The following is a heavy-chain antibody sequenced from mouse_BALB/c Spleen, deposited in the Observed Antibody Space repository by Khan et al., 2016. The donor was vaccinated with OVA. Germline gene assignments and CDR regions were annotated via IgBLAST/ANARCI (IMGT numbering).Heavy chain of an antibody. CDR1: GYAFTTYN. V-gene: IGHV1S135*01. Sequence: EVQLQESGPELVRPGASVKVSCKASGYAFTTYNMYWVKQSHGKSLEWIGYIDPYNGVTNYNQNFKDKATLNVDKSSSAAYMHLDSLTSEDSAVYFCARSSDGYYPLADWGQGTLVTVSA. CDR2: IDPYNGVT. D-gene: IGHD2-3*01. J-gene: IGHJ3*01. CDR3: ARSSDGYYPLAD.